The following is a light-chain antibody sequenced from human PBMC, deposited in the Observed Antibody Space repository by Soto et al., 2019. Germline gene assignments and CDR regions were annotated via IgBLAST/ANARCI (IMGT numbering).Light chain of an antibody. CDR3: QQYNNWPPYT. J-gene: IGKJ2*01. Sequence: IVMTQSPATLSVSPGDRVTLSCRASQSVSSDLAWYQQRPGQAPRLLIYGASTRATGIPARFSGTGSGTEFTLNISSLQSEDFAIYYCQQYNNWPPYTFGQGTKLEIK. CDR1: QSVSSD. CDR2: GAS. V-gene: IGKV3-15*01.